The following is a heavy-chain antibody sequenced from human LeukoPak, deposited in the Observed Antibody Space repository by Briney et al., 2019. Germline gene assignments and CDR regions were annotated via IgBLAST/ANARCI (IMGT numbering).Heavy chain of an antibody. CDR3: ARHPNPNDAFDI. V-gene: IGHV5-51*01. CDR1: GYRFTSYW. CDR2: IYPGGSDT. Sequence: GESLKISFKGSGYRFTSYWIGWVRPMPGKGLEWMGIIYPGGSDTRYSPSFQGQVTISADKSISTAYLQWSSLKASDTAMYYCARHPNPNDAFDIWGQGTMVTVSS. J-gene: IGHJ3*02.